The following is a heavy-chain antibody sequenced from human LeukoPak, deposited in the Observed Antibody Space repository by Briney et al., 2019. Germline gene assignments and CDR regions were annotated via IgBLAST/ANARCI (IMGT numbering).Heavy chain of an antibody. Sequence: SETLSLTCTVSGGSISSYYWSWIRQPPGKGLEWLGYIYYSGSTNYNPSLKSRVTISVDTSKNQFSLKLSSVTAADTAVYYCARGTGSSGWEYYFDYWGQGTLVTVSS. CDR2: IYYSGST. D-gene: IGHD6-19*01. J-gene: IGHJ4*02. CDR3: ARGTGSSGWEYYFDY. V-gene: IGHV4-59*08. CDR1: GGSISSYY.